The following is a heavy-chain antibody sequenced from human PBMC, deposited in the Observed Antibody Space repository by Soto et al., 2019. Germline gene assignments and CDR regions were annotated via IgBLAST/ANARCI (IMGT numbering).Heavy chain of an antibody. CDR1: GGSFSGYY. CDR3: ASSRPWPYYFDY. V-gene: IGHV4-34*09. Sequence: PSETLSLTCAVYGGSFSGYYWSWIRQPPGKGLEWIGYIYYSGSTYYNPSLKSRVTISVDTSKNQFSLKLSSVTAADTAVYYCASSRPWPYYFDYWGQGTLVTVSS. D-gene: IGHD2-2*01. CDR2: IYYSGST. J-gene: IGHJ4*02.